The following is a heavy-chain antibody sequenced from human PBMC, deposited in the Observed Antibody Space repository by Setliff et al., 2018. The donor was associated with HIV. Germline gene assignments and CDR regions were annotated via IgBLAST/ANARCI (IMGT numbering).Heavy chain of an antibody. J-gene: IGHJ4*02. D-gene: IGHD6-19*01. Sequence: GGSLRLSCAISGFPFSDYYMNWVRQAPGKGLEWVSSISSSSSYIYYADSVKGRFTVSRDNAKKSLYLQMDSLRPEDTAVYYCARDGLLAVAGFDSWGQGTLVTVSS. V-gene: IGHV3-21*01. CDR3: ARDGLLAVAGFDS. CDR2: ISSSSSYI. CDR1: GFPFSDYY.